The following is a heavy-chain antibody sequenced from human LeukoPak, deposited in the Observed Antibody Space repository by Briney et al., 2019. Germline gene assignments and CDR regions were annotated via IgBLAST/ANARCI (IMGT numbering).Heavy chain of an antibody. V-gene: IGHV3-15*01. CDR2: IKSKTDGGPT. CDR1: GFTFSNAW. D-gene: IGHD3-9*01. CDR3: AKSYYDILTGLETNLDY. J-gene: IGHJ4*02. Sequence: PGGSLRLSCAASGFTFSNAWMSWVRQAPGKGLEWVGRIKSKTDGGPTDYAAPVKGRFTISRDDSKNTLYLQMNSLRAEDTAVYYCAKSYYDILTGLETNLDYWGQGTLVTVSS.